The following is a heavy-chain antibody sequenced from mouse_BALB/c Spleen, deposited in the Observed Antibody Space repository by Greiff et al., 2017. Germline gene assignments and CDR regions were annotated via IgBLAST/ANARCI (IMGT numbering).Heavy chain of an antibody. CDR1: GYTFTSYW. D-gene: IGHD4-1*01. J-gene: IGHJ3*01. V-gene: IGHV1-5*01. CDR3: TRELTGRWAWFAY. CDR2: IYPGNSDT. Sequence: VQLQQSGTVLARPGASVKMSCKASGYTFTSYWMHWVKQRPGQGLEWIGAIYPGNSDTSYNQKFKGKAKLTAVTSTSTAYMELSSLTNEDSAVYYCTRELTGRWAWFAYWGQGTLVTVSA.